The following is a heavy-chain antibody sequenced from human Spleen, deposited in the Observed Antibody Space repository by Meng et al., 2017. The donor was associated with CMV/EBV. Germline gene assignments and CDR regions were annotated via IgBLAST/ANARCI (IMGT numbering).Heavy chain of an antibody. CDR3: AREGAVVVTPAFDI. V-gene: IGHV3-66*02. D-gene: IGHD4-23*01. J-gene: IGHJ3*02. CDR2: ISSGGST. Sequence: GESLKISCAASGFTVSSNYMSWVRQAPGKGLEWVSVISSGGSTYYADSVKGRFIISRDNSKNTLYLQMNSLRAEDTAVYYCAREGAVVVTPAFDIWGQGTMVTVSS. CDR1: GFTVSSNY.